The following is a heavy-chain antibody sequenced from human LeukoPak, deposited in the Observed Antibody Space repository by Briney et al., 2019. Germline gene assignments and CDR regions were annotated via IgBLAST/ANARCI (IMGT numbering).Heavy chain of an antibody. D-gene: IGHD3-3*01. Sequence: GGSLRLSCAASGFTFSSYWMHWVRQAPGKGLEWVANIKQDGSEKYYVDSVKGRFTISRDNAKNSLYLQMNSLRAEDTAVYYCARESSPPGSYYDFWSGYYSYSDWGQGTLVTVSS. V-gene: IGHV3-7*01. J-gene: IGHJ4*02. CDR2: IKQDGSEK. CDR1: GFTFSSYW. CDR3: ARESSPPGSYYDFWSGYYSYSD.